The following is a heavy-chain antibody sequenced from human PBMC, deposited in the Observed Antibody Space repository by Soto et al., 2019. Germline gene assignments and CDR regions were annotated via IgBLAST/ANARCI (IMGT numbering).Heavy chain of an antibody. D-gene: IGHD3-22*01. Sequence: QITLKESGPPLVKPTQTLTLTCTFSGFSLSTSGVGVGWIRQPPGEALEWLALIYWDDDKRYSPSLKSRLTITKDTSKNQVVLTMTNMDPVDTATYYCAHFNYYDSSGYFPWFDPWGQGTLVTVSS. CDR2: IYWDDDK. CDR3: AHFNYYDSSGYFPWFDP. V-gene: IGHV2-5*02. CDR1: GFSLSTSGVG. J-gene: IGHJ5*02.